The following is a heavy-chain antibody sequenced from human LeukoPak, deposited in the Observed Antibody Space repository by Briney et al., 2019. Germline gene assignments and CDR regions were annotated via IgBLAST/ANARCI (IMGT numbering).Heavy chain of an antibody. CDR2: IYDRGST. CDR3: ARGRTFDN. CDR1: GGSISSYY. J-gene: IGHJ4*02. Sequence: SETLSLTCTVSGGSISSYYWSRIRQPPGKGLEWIGNIYDRGSTKYNPSLKSRVTISVDTSKNQFSLRLSSVTAADTAVYYCARGRTFDNWGQGTLVTVSS. V-gene: IGHV4-59*01.